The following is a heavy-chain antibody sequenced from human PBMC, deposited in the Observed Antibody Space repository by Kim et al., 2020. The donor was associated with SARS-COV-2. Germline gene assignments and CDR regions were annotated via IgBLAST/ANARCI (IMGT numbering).Heavy chain of an antibody. Sequence: SETLSLTCTVSGGSISSSSYYWGWIRQPPGKGLEWIGSIYYSGSTYYNPSLKSRVTISVDTSKNQFSLKLSSVTAADTAVYYCASPPGSGYGSGSYYYWGQGTLVTVSS. CDR2: IYYSGST. CDR3: ASPPGSGYGSGSYYY. D-gene: IGHD3-10*01. V-gene: IGHV4-39*07. J-gene: IGHJ4*02. CDR1: GGSISSSSYY.